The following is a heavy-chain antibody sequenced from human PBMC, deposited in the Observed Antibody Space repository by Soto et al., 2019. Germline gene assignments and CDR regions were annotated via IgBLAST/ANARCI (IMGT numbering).Heavy chain of an antibody. V-gene: IGHV3-7*01. Sequence: PGGSLRLSCAASGFTFSSYWMSWVRQAPGKGLEWVANIKQGGSEKYYVESVKGRFTISRDNAKNSLYLQMNSLRAEDTAVYYCARDDIRADYDILTGCDYWGQGTLVTVSS. CDR1: GFTFSSYW. D-gene: IGHD3-9*01. CDR2: IKQGGSEK. CDR3: ARDDIRADYDILTGCDY. J-gene: IGHJ4*02.